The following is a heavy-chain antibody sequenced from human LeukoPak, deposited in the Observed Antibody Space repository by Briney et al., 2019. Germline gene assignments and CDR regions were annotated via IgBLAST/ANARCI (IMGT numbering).Heavy chain of an antibody. Sequence: GGSLRLSCAASRFTFGSYWMSWVRQAPGKGLEWVSAISGSGGSAYYADSVKGRFTISRDNGKNSLYLQMNSLRAEDTAVYYCARDRGMYSSFDYWGQGTRVTVSS. V-gene: IGHV3-23*01. CDR1: RFTFGSYW. D-gene: IGHD6-19*01. J-gene: IGHJ4*02. CDR3: ARDRGMYSSFDY. CDR2: ISGSGGSA.